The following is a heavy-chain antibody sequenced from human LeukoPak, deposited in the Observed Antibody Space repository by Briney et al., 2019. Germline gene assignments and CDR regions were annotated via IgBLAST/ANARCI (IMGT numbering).Heavy chain of an antibody. CDR3: ARHRLNSSSWYLYYYYYGMDV. CDR2: IYYSGST. Sequence: PSETLSLTCTVSGGSISSYYWSWIRQPPGKGLEWIGYIYYSGSTNYNPSLKSRVTISVDTSKNQFSLKLSSVTAADTAVYYCARHRLNSSSWYLYYYYYGMDVWGQGTTVTVSS. CDR1: GGSISSYY. J-gene: IGHJ6*02. V-gene: IGHV4-59*08. D-gene: IGHD6-13*01.